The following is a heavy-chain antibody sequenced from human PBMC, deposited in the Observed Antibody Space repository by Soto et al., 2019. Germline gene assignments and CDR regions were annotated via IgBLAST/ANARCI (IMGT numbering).Heavy chain of an antibody. Sequence: SVKVSCKASGGTFSSYAISWVRQAPGQGLEWMGGIIPIFGTANYAQKFKGRVTITADKSTSTAYMELISLRSEDTAMYYCARGWYYYDSSGYAFDYWGQGTQVTVYS. V-gene: IGHV1-69*06. J-gene: IGHJ4*02. CDR2: IIPIFGTA. CDR1: GGTFSSYA. D-gene: IGHD3-22*01. CDR3: ARGWYYYDSSGYAFDY.